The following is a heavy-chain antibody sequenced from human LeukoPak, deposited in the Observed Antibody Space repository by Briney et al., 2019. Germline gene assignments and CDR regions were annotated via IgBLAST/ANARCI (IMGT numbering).Heavy chain of an antibody. CDR1: GGTFSSYA. D-gene: IGHD5-24*01. CDR2: IIPILGIA. J-gene: IGHJ4*02. CDR3: ARADDGYNYAFDY. V-gene: IGHV1-69*04. Sequence: ASVKVSCKASGGTFSSYAISWVRQAPGQGLEWMGRIIPILGIAHYAQKFQGRVTITADKSTSTAYMELSSLRSEDTAVYYCARADDGYNYAFDYWGQGTLVTVSS.